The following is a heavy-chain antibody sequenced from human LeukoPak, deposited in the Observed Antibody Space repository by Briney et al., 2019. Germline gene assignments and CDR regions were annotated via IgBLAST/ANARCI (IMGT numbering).Heavy chain of an antibody. D-gene: IGHD5-18*01. CDR1: GYSISSGYY. J-gene: IGHJ4*02. Sequence: SETLSLTCTVSGYSISSGYYWGWIRQPPGKGLECIGSIYHSGGTYYNPSLKSRVTISVDTSKNQFSLKLSSVTAADTAVYYCARARGGYSYGLYYFDYWGQGTLVTVSS. V-gene: IGHV4-38-2*02. CDR2: IYHSGGT. CDR3: ARARGGYSYGLYYFDY.